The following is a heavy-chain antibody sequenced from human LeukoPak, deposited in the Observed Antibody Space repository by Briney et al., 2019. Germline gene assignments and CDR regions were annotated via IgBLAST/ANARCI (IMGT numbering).Heavy chain of an antibody. V-gene: IGHV1-46*01. CDR2: INPSGGST. CDR1: GYTFTSYY. CDR3: ARDMTGYSSSWYLYDY. D-gene: IGHD6-13*01. J-gene: IGHJ4*02. Sequence: ASVKVSCKASGYTFTSYYMHWVRQAPGQGLEWMGIINPSGGSTSYAQKFQGRVTMTRDTSTSTVYMELSSLRSEDTAVYYCARDMTGYSSSWYLYDYWGQGTLVTVPS.